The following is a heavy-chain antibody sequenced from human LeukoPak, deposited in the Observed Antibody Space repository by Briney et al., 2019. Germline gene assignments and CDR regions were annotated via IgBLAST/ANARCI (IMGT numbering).Heavy chain of an antibody. J-gene: IGHJ3*02. D-gene: IGHD2-8*01. Sequence: PGGSLRLSCAASGFTFSSYNMNWVRQAPGKGLEWVSSISSSSSYIYYADSVKGRFTISRDNSKNTLYLQMNSLRAEDTAVYYCARAPYCTNGVCYSMMAFDIWGQGTMVTVSS. CDR1: GFTFSSYN. V-gene: IGHV3-21*01. CDR2: ISSSSSYI. CDR3: ARAPYCTNGVCYSMMAFDI.